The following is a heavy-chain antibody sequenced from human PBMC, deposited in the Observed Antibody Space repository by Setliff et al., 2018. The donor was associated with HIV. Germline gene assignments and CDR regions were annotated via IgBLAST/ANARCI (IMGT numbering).Heavy chain of an antibody. CDR1: GYTFTGYY. D-gene: IGHD4-17*01. CDR3: ARGASSYDYGDYRVLVY. CDR2: INPKSGGT. Sequence: ASVKVSCKTSGYTFTGYYMHWVRQAPGQGLEWMGWINPKSGGTKYAQKFQARVTXTRDTSISTAYMELSRLRSDDTAVYYCARGASSYDYGDYRVLVYWGQGSLVTVSS. V-gene: IGHV1-2*02. J-gene: IGHJ4*02.